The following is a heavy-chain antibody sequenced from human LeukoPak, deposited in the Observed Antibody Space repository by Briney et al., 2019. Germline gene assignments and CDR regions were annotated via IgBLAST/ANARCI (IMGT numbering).Heavy chain of an antibody. CDR2: ISHGFGT. V-gene: IGHV4-34*01. CDR3: ARGRRFYGSGSYSFFDP. CDR1: GGSFRVYS. J-gene: IGHJ5*02. Sequence: SETLSLTCAVYGGSFRVYSWNWLRQSSRKGLEWIVEISHGFGTDYNPSLRSRVTISADTSKNQFSLTLISVTAADTAVYFCARGRRFYGSGSYSFFDPWGQGTLGTVSS. D-gene: IGHD3-10*01.